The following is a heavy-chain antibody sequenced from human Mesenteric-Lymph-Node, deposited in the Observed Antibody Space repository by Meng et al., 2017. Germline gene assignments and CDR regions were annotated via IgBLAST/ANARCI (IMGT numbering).Heavy chain of an antibody. V-gene: IGHV4-61*01. D-gene: IGHD3-10*01. Sequence: SETLSLTCTVSGGSVSSGSYFWSWIRQPPGKGLEWMGYIYYSGSTNYNPSLKSRVTISLDTSKNQFSLKLSSVTAADTAVYYCARDDDLTMGREKYYGMDVWGQGTTVTVSS. J-gene: IGHJ6*02. CDR3: ARDDDLTMGREKYYGMDV. CDR1: GGSVSSGSYF. CDR2: IYYSGST.